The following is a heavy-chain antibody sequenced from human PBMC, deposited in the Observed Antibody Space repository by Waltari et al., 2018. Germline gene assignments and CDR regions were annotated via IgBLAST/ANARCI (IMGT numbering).Heavy chain of an antibody. CDR1: GFNFNYAW. D-gene: IGHD3-10*01. CDR2: IKSKTSGGAA. V-gene: IGHV3-15*01. J-gene: IGHJ4*02. CDR3: VADISELGRGEFDY. Sequence: EVQLVESGGGLVNPGGSLRLSLVTSGFNFNYAWMSWFRQAPGKGLELVGLIKSKTSGGAADYAAPVKGRFTISRDDSQNTVFLRMNNLKTEDTAVYFCVADISELGRGEFDYWAQGTLVNVSS.